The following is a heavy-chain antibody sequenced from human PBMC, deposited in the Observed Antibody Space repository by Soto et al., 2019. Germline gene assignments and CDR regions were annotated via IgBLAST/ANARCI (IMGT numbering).Heavy chain of an antibody. J-gene: IGHJ2*01. CDR1: GFSFNNYN. Sequence: GGSLRLSCAASGFSFNNYNMNWVRQVPGKGLEWVSYITNTGDNTYYADSVKGRFTISRDNADNSLYLQMNSLRAEDTAIYYCARDSVVVSFRPRNFDLWGRGTQVTVSS. V-gene: IGHV3-48*01. D-gene: IGHD3-22*01. CDR3: ARDSVVVSFRPRNFDL. CDR2: ITNTGDNT.